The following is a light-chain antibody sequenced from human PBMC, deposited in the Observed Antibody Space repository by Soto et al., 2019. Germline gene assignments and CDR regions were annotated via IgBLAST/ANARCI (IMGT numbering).Light chain of an antibody. Sequence: EIVLTQSPGTLFLSPGERATLSCRASQSVSSSYLAWYQQKPGQAPRLLIYGASSRATGIPDRCSGSGSGTDFTLTISRLEPEDFAVYYCQQYGSSPPITFGQGTRLEIK. J-gene: IGKJ5*01. CDR2: GAS. CDR3: QQYGSSPPIT. V-gene: IGKV3-20*01. CDR1: QSVSSSY.